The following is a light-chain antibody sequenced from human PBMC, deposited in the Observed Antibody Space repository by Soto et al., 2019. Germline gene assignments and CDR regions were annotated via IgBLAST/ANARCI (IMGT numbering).Light chain of an antibody. CDR1: SSDVGGYNY. J-gene: IGLJ1*01. CDR2: DVS. V-gene: IGLV2-14*03. Sequence: QSVLTQPAPVSGFPGQSITISYTGTSSDVGGYNYVSWYQHHPGKAPKLMIYDVSNRPSGVSNRFSGSKSGNTASLTISGLQPEDEADYYCSSYTTSNTRQIVFGTGTKVTVL. CDR3: SSYTTSNTRQIV.